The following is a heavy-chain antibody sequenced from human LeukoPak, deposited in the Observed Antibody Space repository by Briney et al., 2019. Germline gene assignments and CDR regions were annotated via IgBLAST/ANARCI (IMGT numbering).Heavy chain of an antibody. J-gene: IGHJ4*02. D-gene: IGHD5-12*01. CDR2: LFNNGGT. CDR1: GGSIGSYH. V-gene: IGHV4-59*01. CDR3: VASYGGYVLDY. Sequence: SATLSLTCAVSGGSIGSYHWNCIRQPSGKGLEWIGILFNNGGTKHNPSLKSRVTISVDTSKNQFALKLTSVTAADTAVYYCVASYGGYVLDYWGQGALVSVSS.